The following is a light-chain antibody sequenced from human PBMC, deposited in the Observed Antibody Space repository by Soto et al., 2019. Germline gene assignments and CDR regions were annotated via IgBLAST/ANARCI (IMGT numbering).Light chain of an antibody. CDR3: QKYNSVPLT. V-gene: IGKV1-27*01. Sequence: DIQMTQSPSSLPASVGDRVTITCRASQGISNYLAWYQQKPGKVPKLLIYAASTLQSGVPSRFSDSGSGTDFTLTISSLQPEDVATYYFQKYNSVPLTLGGGTEVEIK. J-gene: IGKJ4*01. CDR2: AAS. CDR1: QGISNY.